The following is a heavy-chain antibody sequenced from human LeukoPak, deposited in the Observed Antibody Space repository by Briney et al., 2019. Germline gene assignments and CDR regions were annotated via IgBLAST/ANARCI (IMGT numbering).Heavy chain of an antibody. Sequence: PSETLSLTCAVYGGSFSGYYWSWIRQPPGKGLEWIGEINHSGSTNYNPSLKSRVTISVDTSKNQFSLKLSSVTAADTAVYYCARHPRSSWYLDEGHFDYWGQGTLVTVSS. CDR3: ARHPRSSWYLDEGHFDY. V-gene: IGHV4-34*01. J-gene: IGHJ4*02. CDR2: INHSGST. D-gene: IGHD6-13*01. CDR1: GGSFSGYY.